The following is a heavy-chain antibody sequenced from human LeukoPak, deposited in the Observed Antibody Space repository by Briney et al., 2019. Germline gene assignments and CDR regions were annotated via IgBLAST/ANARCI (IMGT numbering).Heavy chain of an antibody. J-gene: IGHJ4*02. CDR2: ISYDGSDK. CDR1: GFTFSNYA. Sequence: PGGSLRLSCAASGFTFSNYAMHWVRQAPGKGLEWEAVISYDGSDKYYADSVKGRFTISRDNSKNTLYMQMNSLRDEDTAVYYCVGSSGIAVAGTYFDYWGQGTLVTVSS. D-gene: IGHD6-19*01. CDR3: VGSSGIAVAGTYFDY. V-gene: IGHV3-30*04.